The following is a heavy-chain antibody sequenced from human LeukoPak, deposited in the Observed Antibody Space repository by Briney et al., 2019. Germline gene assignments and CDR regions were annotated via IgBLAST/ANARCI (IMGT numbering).Heavy chain of an antibody. CDR1: GGSISDDGYY. CDR3: ARGGATVTDY. J-gene: IGHJ4*02. CDR2: IYYGGTT. V-gene: IGHV4-31*03. D-gene: IGHD4-17*01. Sequence: PSQTLSLTCTVSGGSISDDGYYWSCIRQLPGKGLEWIGHIYYGGTTEYNPSLESRITISVATSKTQFSLKLNSVTAADTAVYYCARGGATVTDYWGQGNLVTVSS.